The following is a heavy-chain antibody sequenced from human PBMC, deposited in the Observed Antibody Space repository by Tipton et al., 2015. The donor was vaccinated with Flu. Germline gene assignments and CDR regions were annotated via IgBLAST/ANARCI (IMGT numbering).Heavy chain of an antibody. J-gene: IGHJ4*02. V-gene: IGHV3-7*01. CDR3: VRAMGGSGSY. CDR2: IKQDGSEI. D-gene: IGHD3-10*01. CDR1: GLTFSNHY. Sequence: SLRLSCAASGLTFSNHYMNWVRQAPGKGLEWVANIKQDGSEIYYVDSVKGRFTISRDNAQNSLYLQMNSLRVEDTAVYYCVRAMGGSGSYWGQGTLVTVSS.